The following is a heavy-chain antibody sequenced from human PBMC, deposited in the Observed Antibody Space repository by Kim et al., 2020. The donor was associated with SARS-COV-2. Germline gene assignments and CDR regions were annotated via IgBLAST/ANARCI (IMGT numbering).Heavy chain of an antibody. J-gene: IGHJ5*02. Sequence: GGSLRLSCSASGFTFSSYAMHWVRQAPGKGLEYVSAISSNGGSTYYADSVKGRFTISRDNSKNTLYLQMSSLRAEDTAVYYCVKGPRYGSGSYWRLNNWFDPWGQGTLVTVSS. D-gene: IGHD3-10*01. CDR2: ISSNGGST. V-gene: IGHV3-64D*06. CDR1: GFTFSSYA. CDR3: VKGPRYGSGSYWRLNNWFDP.